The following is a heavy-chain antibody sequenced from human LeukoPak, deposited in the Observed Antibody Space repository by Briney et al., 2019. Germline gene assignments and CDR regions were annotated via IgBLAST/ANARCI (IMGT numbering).Heavy chain of an antibody. Sequence: GGSLRLSCAASGFTVSSYAISSVRHAPGKGLGCVSTISGSGGNTYYADSVKGRFTISRDNSKNTLYLQMNSLRAEDTAVYYCAKVRNWGVIVIPHFDYWGQGTLVTVSS. J-gene: IGHJ4*02. CDR2: ISGSGGNT. V-gene: IGHV3-23*01. CDR3: AKVRNWGVIVIPHFDY. D-gene: IGHD3-16*02. CDR1: GFTVSSYA.